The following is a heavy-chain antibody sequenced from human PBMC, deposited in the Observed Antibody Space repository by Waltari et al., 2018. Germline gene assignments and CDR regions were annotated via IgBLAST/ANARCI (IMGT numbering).Heavy chain of an antibody. CDR1: GYTFTGYY. J-gene: IGHJ4*02. Sequence: QVQLVQSGAEVKKPGASVKVSCKASGYTFTGYYMHWVRQAPGQGLEGMGRINPNRGGTNYAQKFQGRVTMTRDTSISTAYMELSRLSSVTAADTAVYYCARDSGVQGVPPIYWGQGTLVTVSS. V-gene: IGHV1-2*06. D-gene: IGHD3-10*01. CDR2: INPNRGGT. CDR3: ARDSGVQGVPPIY.